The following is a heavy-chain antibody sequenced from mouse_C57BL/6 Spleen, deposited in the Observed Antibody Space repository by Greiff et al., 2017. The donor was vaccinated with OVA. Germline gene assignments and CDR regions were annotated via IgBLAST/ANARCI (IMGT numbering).Heavy chain of an antibody. CDR1: GYTFTSYW. D-gene: IGHD1-1*02. CDR3: ARGGVADY. Sequence: VQLQQPGAELVRPGTSVKLSCKASGYTFTSYWMHWVKQRPGQGLEWIGVIDPSDSYTNYNQKFKGKATLTVDTSSSTAYMQLSSLTSENSAVYYCARGGVADYWGQGTTLTVSS. J-gene: IGHJ2*01. CDR2: IDPSDSYT. V-gene: IGHV1-59*01.